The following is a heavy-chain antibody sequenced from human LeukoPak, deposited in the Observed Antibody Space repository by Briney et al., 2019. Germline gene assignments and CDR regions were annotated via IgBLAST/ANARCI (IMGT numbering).Heavy chain of an antibody. CDR3: AKGRLYCTNGVCYNGYYYYYGMDV. CDR2: ISYDGSNK. CDR1: GFTFSSYG. Sequence: TGGSLRLSCAASGFTFSSYGMHWVRQAPGKGLEWVAVISYDGSNKYYADSVKGRFTISRDNSKNTLYLQMNSRRAEDTAVYYCAKGRLYCTNGVCYNGYYYYYGMDVWGQGTTVTVSS. V-gene: IGHV3-30*18. D-gene: IGHD2-8*01. J-gene: IGHJ6*02.